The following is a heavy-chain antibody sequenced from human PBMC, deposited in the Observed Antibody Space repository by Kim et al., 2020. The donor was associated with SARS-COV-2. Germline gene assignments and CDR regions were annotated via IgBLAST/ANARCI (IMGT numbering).Heavy chain of an antibody. CDR2: ISVSGGTT. CDR3: AEDLYFGDGYNFDY. D-gene: IGHD3-3*01. Sequence: GGSLRLSCAASGFTFSSYALIWVRQAPGKGLEWVSAISVSGGTTYYADSVKGRFTISRDSSKNTLFLQMNSLRVEDTAVYYCAEDLYFGDGYNFDYWGQGTLVTISS. J-gene: IGHJ4*02. CDR1: GFTFSSYA. V-gene: IGHV3-23*01.